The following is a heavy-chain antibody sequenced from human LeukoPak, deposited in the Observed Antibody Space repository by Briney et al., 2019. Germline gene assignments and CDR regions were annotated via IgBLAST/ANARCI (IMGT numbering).Heavy chain of an antibody. CDR1: GYPFSSFA. J-gene: IGHJ4*02. CDR3: ARDYGGSYPTYYFDY. Sequence: GGSLRLSCAVSGYPFSSFALSWVRQAPGKGLEWVSSISRSTETTLYADSVKGRFTISRDNSKNTLYLQMNSLRAEDTAVYYCARDYGGSYPTYYFDYWGQGTLVTVSS. D-gene: IGHD1-26*01. CDR2: ISRSTETT. V-gene: IGHV3-23*01.